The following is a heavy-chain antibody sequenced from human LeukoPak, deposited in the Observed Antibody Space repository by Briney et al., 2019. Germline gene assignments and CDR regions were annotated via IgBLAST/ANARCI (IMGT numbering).Heavy chain of an antibody. D-gene: IGHD2-15*01. CDR2: ISGSGGST. CDR1: GFTFSSSG. J-gene: IGHJ4*02. CDR3: AKDGTPGDY. V-gene: IGHV3-23*01. Sequence: GGSLRLSCAASGFTFSSSGMSWVRQAPGMGLEWVSAISGSGGSTYYADSVKGRFTISRDNSKNTLHLQMSGLRADDTALYYCAKDGTPGDYWGQGTRVTVSS.